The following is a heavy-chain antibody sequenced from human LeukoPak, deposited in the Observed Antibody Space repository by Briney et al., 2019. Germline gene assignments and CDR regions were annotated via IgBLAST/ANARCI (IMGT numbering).Heavy chain of an antibody. Sequence: SETLSLTCTVSDGSISSFYWNWIRQSAGKGLEWIGRIYTSGSTNYNPSLRSRVTMSVDTSKNIFSLGLSSVTAADTAVYYCASEYYHDTSGYYSLAYWGQGTLVTVSS. CDR3: ASEYYHDTSGYYSLAY. CDR1: DGSISSFY. D-gene: IGHD3-22*01. CDR2: IYTSGST. V-gene: IGHV4-4*07. J-gene: IGHJ4*02.